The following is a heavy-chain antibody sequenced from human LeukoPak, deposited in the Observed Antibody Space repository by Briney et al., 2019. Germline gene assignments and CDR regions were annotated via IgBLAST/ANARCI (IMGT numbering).Heavy chain of an antibody. CDR2: IYSGGST. CDR3: AKSIAVAGFAGGRTFDY. Sequence: PGGSLRLSCAASGFTVSSNYMSWVRQAPGKGLEWVSVIYSGGSTYYADSVKGRFTISRDNSKNTLYVQMHSLRAEDTAVYYCAKSIAVAGFAGGRTFDYWGQGILVTVSS. CDR1: GFTVSSNY. D-gene: IGHD6-19*01. J-gene: IGHJ4*02. V-gene: IGHV3-66*01.